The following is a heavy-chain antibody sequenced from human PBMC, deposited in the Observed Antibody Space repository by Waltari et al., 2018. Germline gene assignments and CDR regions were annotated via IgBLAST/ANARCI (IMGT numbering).Heavy chain of an antibody. CDR2: IIPIFGTA. V-gene: IGHV1-69*01. Sequence: QVQLVQSGAEVKKPGSSVKVSCKASGGTFSSYAISWVRQAPGPGLEWMGEIIPIFGTANDAQTVKDRVTMTADESTSTAYMELSSLRFEDTAGYYCARGGIAVAGTGFYDYWGQGTLVTVSS. CDR3: ARGGIAVAGTGFYDY. J-gene: IGHJ4*02. D-gene: IGHD6-19*01. CDR1: GGTFSSYA.